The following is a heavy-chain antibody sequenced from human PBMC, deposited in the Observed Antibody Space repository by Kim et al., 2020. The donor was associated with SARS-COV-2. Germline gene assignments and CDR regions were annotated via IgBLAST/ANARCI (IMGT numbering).Heavy chain of an antibody. D-gene: IGHD2-8*01. J-gene: IGHJ4*02. CDR1: GFIVSNNY. CDR3: ATMVYSDVEEVGYFDY. Sequence: GGSLRLSCAASGFIVSNNYMSWVRQAPGKGLEWLAVISSGDSTYYSDDAKGRFTISRDNSKNTLYLQMNSLRAEDTAVYYCATMVYSDVEEVGYFDYWGQGNLVTVSS. CDR2: ISSGDST. V-gene: IGHV3-66*01.